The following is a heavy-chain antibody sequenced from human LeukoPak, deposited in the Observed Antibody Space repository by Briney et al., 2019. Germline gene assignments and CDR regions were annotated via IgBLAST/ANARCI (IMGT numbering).Heavy chain of an antibody. CDR3: ARGGDYVWGSYRYFDY. J-gene: IGHJ4*02. CDR1: GGSFSGYY. D-gene: IGHD3-16*02. V-gene: IGHV4-34*01. CDR2: INHSGST. Sequence: PSETLSPTCAVYGGSFSGYYWSWIRQPPGKGLEWIGEINHSGSTNYNPSLKSRVTISVDTSKNQFSLKLSSVTAADTAVYYCARGGDYVWGSYRYFDYWGQGTLVTVSS.